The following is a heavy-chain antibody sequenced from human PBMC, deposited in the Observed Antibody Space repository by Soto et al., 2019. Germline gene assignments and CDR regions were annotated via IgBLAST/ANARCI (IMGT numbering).Heavy chain of an antibody. V-gene: IGHV5-51*01. Sequence: GESLKISCKGSGYSFTSYWIGWVRQMPGKGLEWMGIIYPGDSDTRYSPSFQGQVTISADKSISTAYLQWSSLRAEDTAVYYCAKDLFPYSSSWYDYYGMDVWGQGTTVTVSS. CDR3: AKDLFPYSSSWYDYYGMDV. J-gene: IGHJ6*02. CDR1: GYSFTSYW. D-gene: IGHD6-13*01. CDR2: IYPGDSDT.